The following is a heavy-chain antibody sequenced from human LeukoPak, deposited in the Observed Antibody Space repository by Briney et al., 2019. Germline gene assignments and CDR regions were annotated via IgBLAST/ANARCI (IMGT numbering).Heavy chain of an antibody. J-gene: IGHJ4*02. CDR2: ISAYNGNT. Sequence: ASVKVSCKASGYTFTSYGISWVRQAPGQGLEWMGWISAYNGNTNYAQKLQGRVTMTTDTSTSTAYMELRSLRSDDTAVYYCARRVLGAYYYDSSGHYGHFDYWGQGTLVTVSS. CDR3: ARRVLGAYYYDSSGHYGHFDY. D-gene: IGHD3-22*01. V-gene: IGHV1-18*01. CDR1: GYTFTSYG.